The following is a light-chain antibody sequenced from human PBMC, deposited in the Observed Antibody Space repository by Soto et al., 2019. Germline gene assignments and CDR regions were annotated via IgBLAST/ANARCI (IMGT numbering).Light chain of an antibody. J-gene: IGLJ2*01. CDR3: NSYESSNHLL. CDR2: EDN. Sequence: NFMLTQPHSVSESPGKTVTISCTRSSGSIASNYVQWYQRRPGSAPTTVIYEDNQRPSGVPDRFSGSIDSSSNSASLTISELKIEEGADSYGNSYESSNHLLFGEGTNLTV. CDR1: SGSIASNY. V-gene: IGLV6-57*04.